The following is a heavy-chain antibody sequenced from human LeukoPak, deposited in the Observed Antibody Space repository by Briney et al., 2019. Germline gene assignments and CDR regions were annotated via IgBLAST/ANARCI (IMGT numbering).Heavy chain of an antibody. D-gene: IGHD6-19*01. J-gene: IGHJ4*02. CDR3: ANVIQVGWYEDY. Sequence: GGSLRLSCAASGFTFRSYGMHWVRQAPGKGLEWVAFLRHDGSNKLYADSVKGRFTISRDNSKKILYLQMNSLRDDDTAVYYCANVIQVGWYEDYWGQGTLVVVSS. CDR2: LRHDGSNK. V-gene: IGHV3-30*02. CDR1: GFTFRSYG.